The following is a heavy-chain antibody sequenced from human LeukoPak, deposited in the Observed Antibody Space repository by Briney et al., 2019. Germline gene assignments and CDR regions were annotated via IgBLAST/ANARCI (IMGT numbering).Heavy chain of an antibody. CDR2: IYYSGST. CDR1: GGSISSYY. J-gene: IGHJ4*02. CDR3: ARQRMRGWPYYFDY. D-gene: IGHD6-19*01. Sequence: SETLSLTCTVSGGSISSYYWSWIRQPPGKGLEWIGYIYYSGSTNYNPSLKSRVTISVDTSKNQFSLKLSSVTAADTAVYYCARQRMRGWPYYFDYWGQGTLVTVSS. V-gene: IGHV4-59*08.